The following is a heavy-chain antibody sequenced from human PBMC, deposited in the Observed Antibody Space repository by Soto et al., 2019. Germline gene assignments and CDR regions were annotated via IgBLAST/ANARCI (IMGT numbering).Heavy chain of an antibody. D-gene: IGHD5-12*01. CDR1: GFTFSSYA. CDR2: ISGSGGST. Sequence: EVQLLESGGGLVQPGGSLRLSWAASGFTFSSYAMSCVRQAPGNGLEWVSAISGSGGSTYYADSVKGRFTISRDNSKNTLYLQMNSLRAEDPAVYYCAKGHSGYDKASPLDYWGQGTLVTVSS. V-gene: IGHV3-23*01. J-gene: IGHJ4*02. CDR3: AKGHSGYDKASPLDY.